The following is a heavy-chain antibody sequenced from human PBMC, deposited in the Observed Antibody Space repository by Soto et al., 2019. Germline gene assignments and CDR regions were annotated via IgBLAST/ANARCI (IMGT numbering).Heavy chain of an antibody. D-gene: IGHD6-13*01. Sequence: HPGGSLRLSCAASGFTFSSYAMNWVRQAPGKGLEWVSVISGSGDSTYYADSVKGRFTIPRDNSKNTLYLQMNSLRTEDTAVYYCARRGPGTYFDYWGQGTLVTVSS. V-gene: IGHV3-23*01. CDR2: ISGSGDST. CDR3: ARRGPGTYFDY. CDR1: GFTFSSYA. J-gene: IGHJ4*02.